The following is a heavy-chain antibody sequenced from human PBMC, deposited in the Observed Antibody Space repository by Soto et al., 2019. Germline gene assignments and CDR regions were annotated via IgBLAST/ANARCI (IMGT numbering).Heavy chain of an antibody. D-gene: IGHD3-10*01. J-gene: IGHJ5*02. CDR3: ASYYGSGSYYNEPFPVRFDP. V-gene: IGHV3-33*01. CDR2: IWYDGSNK. CDR1: GFTFSSYG. Sequence: GGSLRLSCAASGFTFSSYGMHWVRQAPGKGLEWVAVIWYDGSNKYYADSVKGRFTISRDNSKNTLYLQMNSLRAEDTAVYYCASYYGSGSYYNEPFPVRFDPWGQGTLVTVSS.